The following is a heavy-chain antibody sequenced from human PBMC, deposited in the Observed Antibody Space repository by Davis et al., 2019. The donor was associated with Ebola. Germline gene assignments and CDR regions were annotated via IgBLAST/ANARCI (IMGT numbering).Heavy chain of an antibody. J-gene: IGHJ5*02. D-gene: IGHD2-21*02. V-gene: IGHV4-59*01. CDR3: ARVVTAINWFDP. CDR1: GGSINNYF. Sequence: SETLSLTCTVSGGSINNYFWSWIRQPPGKGLEWIGYIYYSGSTNYNPSLKSRVTISVDTSKNQFSLKLSSVTAADTAVYYCARVVTAINWFDPWGQGTLVTVSS. CDR2: IYYSGST.